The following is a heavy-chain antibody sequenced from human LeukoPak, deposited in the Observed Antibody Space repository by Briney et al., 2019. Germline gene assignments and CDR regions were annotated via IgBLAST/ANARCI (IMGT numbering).Heavy chain of an antibody. D-gene: IGHD3-22*01. CDR3: AIMSFSYYDSSGYFWGYTEYFQH. J-gene: IGHJ1*01. CDR2: INPNSSGT. CDR1: GYTFTGYY. Sequence: ASVKVSCMASGYTFTGYYMHWVRQAPGQGLEWMGRINPNSSGTDYAQNLQVRVTMTRYTSISTAYMALSRLRSDDTAVYYCAIMSFSYYDSSGYFWGYTEYFQHWGQGTLVTVSS. V-gene: IGHV1-2*06.